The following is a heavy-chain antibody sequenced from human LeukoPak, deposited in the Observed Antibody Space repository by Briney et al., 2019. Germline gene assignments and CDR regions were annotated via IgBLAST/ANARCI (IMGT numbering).Heavy chain of an antibody. CDR1: GFTVSSNY. V-gene: IGHV3-53*01. J-gene: IGHJ4*02. D-gene: IGHD1-26*01. Sequence: SGGSLRLSCAASGFTVSSNYMSWVRQAPGKGLEWVSVIYSGGSTYYADSVKGRFTISRDNSKSTLYLQMNSLRAEDTAVYYCAKAHSGSYYSGINWGQGTLVTVSS. CDR2: IYSGGST. CDR3: AKAHSGSYYSGIN.